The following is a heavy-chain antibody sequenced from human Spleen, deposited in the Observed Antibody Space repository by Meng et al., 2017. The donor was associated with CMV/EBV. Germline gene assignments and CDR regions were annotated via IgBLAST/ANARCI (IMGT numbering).Heavy chain of an antibody. CDR3: ARDSAMGYYYYGMDV. D-gene: IGHD1-26*01. Sequence: GGSLRLSCVASGLRFNDYAMHWVRQAPGKGLEWVSGISWNSDSIGYADSVKGRFTISRDNAKNSLYLQMNSLRREDTALYYCARDSAMGYYYYGMDVWGQGTTVTVSS. CDR2: ISWNSDSI. V-gene: IGHV3-9*01. J-gene: IGHJ6*02. CDR1: GLRFNDYA.